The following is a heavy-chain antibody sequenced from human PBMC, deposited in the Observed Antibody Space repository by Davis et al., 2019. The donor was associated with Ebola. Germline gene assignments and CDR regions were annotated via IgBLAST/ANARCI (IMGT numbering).Heavy chain of an antibody. V-gene: IGHV4-38-2*02. CDR2: IYHSGST. J-gene: IGHJ4*02. CDR3: ARDFVY. Sequence: SETLSLTCSVSGYSIAKGFSWGWIRRPPGKGLEWIGSIYHSGSTNYKPSLKSRVIISLNTSKNQFSLRVDSVTAADTAVYYCARDFVYWGQGILVTVSS. CDR1: GYSIAKGFS.